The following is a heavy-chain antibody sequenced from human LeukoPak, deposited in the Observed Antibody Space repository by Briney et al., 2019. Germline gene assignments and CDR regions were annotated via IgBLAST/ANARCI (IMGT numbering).Heavy chain of an antibody. V-gene: IGHV4-61*01. CDR3: ARGYCTGGVCPDGFDI. J-gene: IGHJ3*02. CDR1: GGSLNSGIYY. Sequence: SETLSLTCTVSGGSLNSGIYYWSWIRQPPGKGLEWIGYIYYSGSTNYNPSLKSRVTMSVETSKNQFSLKVTSVNAADTAVYYCARGYCTGGVCPDGFDIWGQGTMVTVSS. CDR2: IYYSGST. D-gene: IGHD2-8*02.